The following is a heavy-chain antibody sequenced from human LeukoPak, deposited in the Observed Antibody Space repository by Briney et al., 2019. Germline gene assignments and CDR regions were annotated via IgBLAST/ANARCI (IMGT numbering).Heavy chain of an antibody. CDR2: IIPILGIA. V-gene: IGHV1-69*04. D-gene: IGHD2-15*01. J-gene: IGHJ4*02. Sequence: EASVKASCKASGGTFSSYAISWVRQAPGQGLEWMGRIIPILGIANYAQKFQGRVTITADKSTSTAYMELSSLRSEDTAVYYCARGKEVVVAATAFDYWGQGTLVTVSS. CDR3: ARGKEVVVAATAFDY. CDR1: GGTFSSYA.